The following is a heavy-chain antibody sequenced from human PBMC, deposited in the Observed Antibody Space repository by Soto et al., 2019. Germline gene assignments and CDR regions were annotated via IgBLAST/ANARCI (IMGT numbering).Heavy chain of an antibody. D-gene: IGHD5-18*01. CDR3: ARRTAVTTTYYYYYYMDV. J-gene: IGHJ6*03. Sequence: GGSLRLSCAASGFTFSSYLMSWVRQAPGKGLEWVANIKQDGSEKYYVDSVKGRFTISRDNAKNSLYLQMNSLRADDTAVYYCARRTAVTTTYYYYYYMDVWGKGTTVTVS. V-gene: IGHV3-7*01. CDR1: GFTFSSYL. CDR2: IKQDGSEK.